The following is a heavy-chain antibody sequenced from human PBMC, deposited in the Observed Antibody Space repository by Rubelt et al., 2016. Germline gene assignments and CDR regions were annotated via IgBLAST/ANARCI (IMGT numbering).Heavy chain of an antibody. J-gene: IGHJ4*02. CDR1: GFTFSSYG. D-gene: IGHD3-16*01. Sequence: EVQLVESGGNLVQPGGSLRLSCSASGFTFSSYGMHWVRQAPGKGLEWASYISSSSSSGYTNYEDSVKGRFTISRDNAKKSLNRQMNSLRAEETAVEYCARRHRGPDYWGQGTLVTVSS. V-gene: IGHV3-48*04. CDR3: ARRHRGPDY. CDR2: ISSSSSSGYT.